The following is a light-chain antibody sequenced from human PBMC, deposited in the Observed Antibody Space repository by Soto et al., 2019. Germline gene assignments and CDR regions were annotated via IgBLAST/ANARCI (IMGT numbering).Light chain of an antibody. J-gene: IGKJ4*01. CDR1: QDIANF. V-gene: IGKV1-33*01. Sequence: DIQMTQSPSSLSASVGDRVSITCQASQDIANFLNWYQQKPGKAPKLLIYDASNLKTGVPSRFSVSGSGTDFTLTISSLQPEDIATYYCQQYDNFVLTFGGGTKVEIK. CDR2: DAS. CDR3: QQYDNFVLT.